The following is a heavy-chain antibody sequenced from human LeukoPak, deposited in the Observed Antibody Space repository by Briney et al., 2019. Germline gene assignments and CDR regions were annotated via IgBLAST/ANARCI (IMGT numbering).Heavy chain of an antibody. CDR2: TSSSSTI. V-gene: IGHV3-48*01. J-gene: IGHJ6*03. D-gene: IGHD1-1*01. Sequence: GGSLRLSCAASGFTFSSYSMNWVRQAPGKGLEWVSYTSSSSTIYYADSVKGRFTISRDNAKNSLYLQMNSLRAEDTAVYYCASWTTTTQYYYYYYYMDVWGKGTTVTVSS. CDR1: GFTFSSYS. CDR3: ASWTTTTQYYYYYYYMDV.